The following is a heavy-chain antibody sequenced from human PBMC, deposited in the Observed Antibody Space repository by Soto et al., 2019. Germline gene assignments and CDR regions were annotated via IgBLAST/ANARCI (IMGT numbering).Heavy chain of an antibody. CDR1: GGTFSSYA. V-gene: IGHV1-69*01. CDR2: IIPIFGTA. J-gene: IGHJ6*02. Sequence: QVQLVQSGAEVKKPGSSVKVSCKASGGTFSSYAISWVRQAPGQGLEWMGGIIPIFGTANYAQEFQGRVRITAEDPTGQADMELRSWGFEDTAVYYCGGGGIAGRRGGGWDRWYYYGMDVWGQGTTVTVSS. CDR3: GGGGIAGRRGGGWDRWYYYGMDV. D-gene: IGHD6-13*01.